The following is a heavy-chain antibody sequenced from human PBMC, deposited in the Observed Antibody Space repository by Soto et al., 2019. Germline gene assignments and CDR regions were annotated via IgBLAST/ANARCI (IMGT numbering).Heavy chain of an antibody. J-gene: IGHJ4*02. V-gene: IGHV1-8*01. CDR1: GYSFTRYD. CDR3: ARGHRWDLVVVPAAIYYFDY. D-gene: IGHD2-2*01. Sequence: ASVKVSCKASGYSFTRYDITWVRQATGQGLEWMGWMSPYSGNTGYAQKFQGRVTMTRNTSISTAYMELTSLRSEETAVYYCARGHRWDLVVVPAAIYYFDYWGQGTPVTVSS. CDR2: MSPYSGNT.